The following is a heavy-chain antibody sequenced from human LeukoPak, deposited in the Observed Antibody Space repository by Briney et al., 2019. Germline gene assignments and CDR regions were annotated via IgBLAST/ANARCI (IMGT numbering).Heavy chain of an antibody. J-gene: IGHJ6*02. CDR1: GGTFSSYA. Sequence: ASVKVSCKASGGTFSSYAISWVRQAPGQGLEWMGGIIPIFGTANYAQKFQGRVTITADESTSTAYMELSSLRSGDTAVYYCAREPVPKTYYYGSGNPVYYYYGMDVWGQGTTVTVSS. V-gene: IGHV1-69*01. CDR3: AREPVPKTYYYGSGNPVYYYYGMDV. D-gene: IGHD3-10*01. CDR2: IIPIFGTA.